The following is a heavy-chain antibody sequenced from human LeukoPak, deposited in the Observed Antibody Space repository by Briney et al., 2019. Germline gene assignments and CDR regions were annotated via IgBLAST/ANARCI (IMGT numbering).Heavy chain of an antibody. J-gene: IGHJ4*02. CDR1: RFTFSSYW. D-gene: IGHD1-1*01. V-gene: IGHV3-7*01. CDR3: ARDKRN. Sequence: PGGSLRLSCVASRFTFSSYWMTWVRQAPGKGLEWVANIKEDGSDKYYVESVKGRFTISRDNAKNSLYLQMNSQRAEDTAVYYCARDKRNWGQGTLVTVSS. CDR2: IKEDGSDK.